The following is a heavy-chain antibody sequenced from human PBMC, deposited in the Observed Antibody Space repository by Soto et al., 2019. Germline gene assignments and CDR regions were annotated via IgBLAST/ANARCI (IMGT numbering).Heavy chain of an antibody. CDR1: GGTFSSYG. CDR2: IIPMSGST. D-gene: IGHD5-12*01. Sequence: QVQLVQSGAEVKKPGSSVKVSCKASGGTFSSYGLSWVRQAPGQGLEWMGGIIPMSGSTNYAPKFQGRVTITADGSTSTASMELSSLRSEDTAVYYCARDLGYDYGVYYGMDVWGQGTTVTVSS. V-gene: IGHV1-69*01. CDR3: ARDLGYDYGVYYGMDV. J-gene: IGHJ6*02.